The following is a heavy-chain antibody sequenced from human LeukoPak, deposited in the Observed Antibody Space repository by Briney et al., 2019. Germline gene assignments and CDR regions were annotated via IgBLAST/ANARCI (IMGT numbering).Heavy chain of an antibody. CDR2: ISGSGGST. V-gene: IGHV3-23*01. Sequence: GGSLRLSCAASGFTFSSYAMSWVRQAPGKGLEWVSAISGSGGSTYYADSVKGRFTISRDNSKNTLYLQMNSLRAEDTAVYFCASGGYSGLRLGYWGQGTLVTVSS. CDR1: GFTFSSYA. J-gene: IGHJ4*02. D-gene: IGHD5-12*01. CDR3: ASGGYSGLRLGY.